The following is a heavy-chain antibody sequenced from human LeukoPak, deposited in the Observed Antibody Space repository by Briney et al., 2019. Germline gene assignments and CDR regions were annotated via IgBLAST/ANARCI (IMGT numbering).Heavy chain of an antibody. CDR3: ARQTGSGLFILP. CDR1: GFTFNRHS. D-gene: IGHD3/OR15-3a*01. CDR2: ISTSSSYI. J-gene: IGHJ4*02. V-gene: IGHV3-21*01. Sequence: GGSLRLSCAASGFTFNRHSMNWVRQAPGKGLEWVSSISTSSSYIYYADSVKGRFTISRDNAKKSLFLQMNSLRAEDTAVYYCARQTGSGLFILPGGQGTLVTVSS.